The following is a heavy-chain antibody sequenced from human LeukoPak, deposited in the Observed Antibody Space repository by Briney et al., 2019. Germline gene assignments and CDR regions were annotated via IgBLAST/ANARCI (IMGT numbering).Heavy chain of an antibody. D-gene: IGHD1-26*01. J-gene: IGHJ3*02. CDR3: ARGGSYYGRAFDI. CDR1: GFTFSSYA. CDR2: ISDGGGVT. Sequence: GGSLRLSCAASGFTFSSYALTWVRQAPGKGLEWVSTISDGGGVTYYADSVKGRFTISRDNAKNSLYLQMNSLRAEDTAVYYCARGGSYYGRAFDIWGQGTMVTVSS. V-gene: IGHV3-23*01.